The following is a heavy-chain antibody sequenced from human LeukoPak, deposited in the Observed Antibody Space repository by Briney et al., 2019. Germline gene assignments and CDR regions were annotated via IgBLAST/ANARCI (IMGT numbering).Heavy chain of an antibody. CDR2: ISSSGTYI. CDR1: GFTFSDYY. J-gene: IGHJ5*02. D-gene: IGHD4-11*01. CDR3: ARGRRSNYANWWFDP. Sequence: GRSLRLSCATSGFTFSDYYMSWIRQAPGKGLEWVSYISSSGTYINSADFVRGRFTISRDYPKNSLYLQMSSLRAEDTAVYYCARGRRSNYANWWFDPWGQGTLVTVSS. V-gene: IGHV3-11*05.